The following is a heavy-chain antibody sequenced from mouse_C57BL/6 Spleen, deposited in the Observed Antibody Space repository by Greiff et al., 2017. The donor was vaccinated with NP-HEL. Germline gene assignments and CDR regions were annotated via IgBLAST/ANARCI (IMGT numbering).Heavy chain of an antibody. Sequence: VQLQQSGAELVKPGASVKISCKASGYAFSSYWMNWVKQRPGKGLEWIGQIYPGDGDTNYNGKFKGKATLTADKSSSTAYMQLSSLTSEDSAVYFCARRWGNYDAMDYWGQGTSVTVSS. V-gene: IGHV1-80*01. CDR3: ARRWGNYDAMDY. J-gene: IGHJ4*01. D-gene: IGHD2-1*01. CDR2: IYPGDGDT. CDR1: GYAFSSYW.